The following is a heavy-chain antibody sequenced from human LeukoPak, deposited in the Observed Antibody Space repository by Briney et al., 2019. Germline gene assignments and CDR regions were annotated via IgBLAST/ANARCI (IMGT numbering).Heavy chain of an antibody. V-gene: IGHV4-4*09. CDR1: GGSISSYY. CDR2: IYTSGST. D-gene: IGHD1-14*01. CDR3: ARVDRWFDP. J-gene: IGHJ5*02. Sequence: SETLSLTCTVSGGSISSYYWSWIRQPPGKGLEWIGYIYTSGSTNYNPSLKSRVTISVDTSKNQFSLKLSSVTAADTAVYYCARVDRWFDPWGQGTLVTASS.